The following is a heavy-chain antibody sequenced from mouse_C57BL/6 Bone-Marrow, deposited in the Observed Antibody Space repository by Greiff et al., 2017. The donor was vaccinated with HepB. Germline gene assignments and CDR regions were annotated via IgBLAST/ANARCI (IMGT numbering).Heavy chain of an antibody. D-gene: IGHD1-1*01. CDR3: ARSYGSSYDYAMDY. J-gene: IGHJ4*01. Sequence: EVQLQQSGPELVKPGASVKISCKASGYTFTDYYMNWVKQSHGKSLEWIGDINPNNGGTSYNQKFKGKATLTVDKSSSTAYMELRSLTSEDSAVYYCARSYGSSYDYAMDYWGQGTSVTVSS. V-gene: IGHV1-26*01. CDR1: GYTFTDYY. CDR2: INPNNGGT.